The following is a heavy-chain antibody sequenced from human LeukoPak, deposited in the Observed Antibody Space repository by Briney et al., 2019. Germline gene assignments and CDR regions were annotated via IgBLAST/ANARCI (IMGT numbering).Heavy chain of an antibody. CDR3: ARDDILTGSDY. J-gene: IGHJ4*02. V-gene: IGHV1-18*04. Sequence: ASVTVSCKASGYTFTSYGIIWVRQAPGQGLEWMGWISAYNGNTNYAQKLQGRVTMTTDTSTSTAYMELRSLRSDDTAVYYCARDDILTGSDYWGQGTLVTVSP. D-gene: IGHD3-9*01. CDR1: GYTFTSYG. CDR2: ISAYNGNT.